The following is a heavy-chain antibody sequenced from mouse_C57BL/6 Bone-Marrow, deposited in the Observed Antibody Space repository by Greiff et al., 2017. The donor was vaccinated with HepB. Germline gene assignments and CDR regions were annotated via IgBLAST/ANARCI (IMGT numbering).Heavy chain of an antibody. Sequence: VQLQQSGAELVRPGASVTLSCKASGYTFTDYEMHWVKQTPVHGLEWIGAIDPETGGTAYNQKFKGKAILTADKSSSTAYMELRSLTSEDSAVDYCTRDHYGSSYDYYAMDYWGQGTSVTVSS. CDR2: IDPETGGT. V-gene: IGHV1-15*01. J-gene: IGHJ4*01. CDR3: TRDHYGSSYDYYAMDY. D-gene: IGHD1-1*01. CDR1: GYTFTDYE.